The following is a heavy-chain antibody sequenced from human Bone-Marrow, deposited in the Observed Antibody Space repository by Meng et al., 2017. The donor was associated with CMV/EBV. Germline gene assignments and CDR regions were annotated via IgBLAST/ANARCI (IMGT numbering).Heavy chain of an antibody. CDR3: AKFSQWLVPFDY. D-gene: IGHD6-19*01. Sequence: ASVKVSCKASGYSFSSYGISWVRQAPGQGLEWMGWISAYNGNTNYAQRLQGRVTMTTGTSTSTAYMELRGLRSDDTAVYYCAKFSQWLVPFDYWSQGTLVTVSS. J-gene: IGHJ4*02. CDR1: GYSFSSYG. V-gene: IGHV1-18*01. CDR2: ISAYNGNT.